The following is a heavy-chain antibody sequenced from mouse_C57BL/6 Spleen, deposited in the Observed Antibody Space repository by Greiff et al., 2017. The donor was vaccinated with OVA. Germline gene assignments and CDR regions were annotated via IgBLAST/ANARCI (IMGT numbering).Heavy chain of an antibody. CDR2: INPSTGGT. V-gene: IGHV1-42*01. Sequence: VQLQQSGPELVKPGASVKISCKASGYSFTGYYMNWVKQSPEKSLEWIGKINPSTGGTTYNQKFKAKATLTVDKSSSTAYMQLKSLTSEDSAVYYCARGSTMVTTTGFAYWGQGTLVTVSA. J-gene: IGHJ3*01. CDR3: ARGSTMVTTTGFAY. D-gene: IGHD2-2*01. CDR1: GYSFTGYY.